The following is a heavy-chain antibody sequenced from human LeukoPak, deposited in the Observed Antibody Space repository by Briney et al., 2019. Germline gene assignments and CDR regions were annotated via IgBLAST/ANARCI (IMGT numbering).Heavy chain of an antibody. Sequence: SETLSLTCTVSGGSISGYYWSWIRQPPGKGLEWIGYIYYSGSTNYNPSLKSRVTISVDTSKNQFSLKLSSVTAADTAVYYCARGTYHYDSSGYYYPYFDYWGQGTLVTVSS. J-gene: IGHJ4*02. CDR3: ARGTYHYDSSGYYYPYFDY. CDR1: GGSISGYY. CDR2: IYYSGST. D-gene: IGHD3-22*01. V-gene: IGHV4-59*01.